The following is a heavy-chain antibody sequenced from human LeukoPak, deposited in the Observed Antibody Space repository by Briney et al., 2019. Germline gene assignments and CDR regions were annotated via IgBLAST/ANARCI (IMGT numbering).Heavy chain of an antibody. V-gene: IGHV4-31*03. CDR3: ARENGSFDY. D-gene: IGHD5-24*01. Sequence: SETLSLTCTVSGGSISSGGYYWSWLRQHPGRGVEWIGYIYYSGSTYYNPSLKSRVTISVDTSKNQFSLKLSSVTAADTAVYYCARENGSFDYWGQGTLVTVSS. CDR2: IYYSGST. CDR1: GGSISSGGYY. J-gene: IGHJ4*02.